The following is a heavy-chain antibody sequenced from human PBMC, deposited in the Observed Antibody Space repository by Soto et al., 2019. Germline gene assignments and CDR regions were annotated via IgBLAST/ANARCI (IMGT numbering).Heavy chain of an antibody. D-gene: IGHD3-10*01. V-gene: IGHV4-39*01. CDR1: GGSISSSSYY. Sequence: SETLSLTCTVSGGSISSSSYYWGWIRQPPGKGLEWIGSIYYSGSTYYNPSLKSRVTISVDTSKNQFSLKLSSVTAADTAVYYCARHAYYFFQGFDPWGRGTLVTVSS. J-gene: IGHJ5*02. CDR2: IYYSGST. CDR3: ARHAYYFFQGFDP.